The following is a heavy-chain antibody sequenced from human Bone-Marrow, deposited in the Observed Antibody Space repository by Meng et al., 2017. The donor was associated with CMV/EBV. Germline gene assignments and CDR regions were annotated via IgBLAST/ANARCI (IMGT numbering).Heavy chain of an antibody. V-gene: IGHV3-72*01. CDR3: ARLERRGGLDI. Sequence: GEFLKISCAASGLTFSDYYLDWVRQAPGKGLEWVGRSRNKANSYTTEYAASVKGRFTISRDESKNSLYLQMNSLKSEDTAVYYCARLERRGGLDIWGQGTMVIVSS. J-gene: IGHJ3*02. CDR2: SRNKANSYTT. CDR1: GLTFSDYY. D-gene: IGHD2-15*01.